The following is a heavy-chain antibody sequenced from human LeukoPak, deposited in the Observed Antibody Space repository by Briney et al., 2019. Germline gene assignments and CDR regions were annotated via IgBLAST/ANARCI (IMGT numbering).Heavy chain of an antibody. J-gene: IGHJ5*02. CDR3: ARLYSSGWEWFDP. CDR2: INPNSGGT. CDR1: GYTFTGYY. V-gene: IGHV1-2*06. D-gene: IGHD6-19*01. Sequence: GASVKVSCKASGYTFTGYYMHWVRQAPGQGLEWMGRINPNSGGTNYAQKFQGRGTMTRDTSISTAYMELSRLRSYDTAVYYCARLYSSGWEWFDPWGQGTLVTVSS.